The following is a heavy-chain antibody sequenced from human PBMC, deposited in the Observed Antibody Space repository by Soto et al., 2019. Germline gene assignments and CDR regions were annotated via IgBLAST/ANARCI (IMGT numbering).Heavy chain of an antibody. V-gene: IGHV3-49*04. D-gene: IGHD6-19*01. Sequence: GGSLRLSCATSGFIFDDYVMTWVRQAPGKGLEFVGAIRSGGTTEYAASVRGRFTVSRDDSKSIAYLQMNSLKADDTAVYYCTIWPGSGHSNFENWGQGTLVTVSS. CDR2: IRSGGTT. CDR1: GFIFDDYV. J-gene: IGHJ4*02. CDR3: TIWPGSGHSNFEN.